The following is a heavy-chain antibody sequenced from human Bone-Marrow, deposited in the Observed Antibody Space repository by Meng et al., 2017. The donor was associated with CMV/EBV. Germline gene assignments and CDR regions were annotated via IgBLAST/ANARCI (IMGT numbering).Heavy chain of an antibody. Sequence: GGSLRLSCTASGFTFSSYTMHWVRQAPGKGLEWVALMANDGSFQHYADSVKGRFTISRDNSKNMVFLQMNSLRPEDTALYYCVNEQRQLKRAFDDWGQGTLVTVSS. CDR1: GFTFSSYT. CDR2: MANDGSFQ. D-gene: IGHD1-1*01. CDR3: VNEQRQLKRAFDD. J-gene: IGHJ4*02. V-gene: IGHV3-30*04.